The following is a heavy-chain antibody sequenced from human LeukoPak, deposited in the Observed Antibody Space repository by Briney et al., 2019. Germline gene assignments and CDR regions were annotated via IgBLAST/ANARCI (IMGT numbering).Heavy chain of an antibody. D-gene: IGHD5-18*01. V-gene: IGHV3-48*04. CDR2: ISSSSSTV. J-gene: IGHJ4*02. CDR1: GFTFNSYS. CDR3: ARDRSYGSFDS. Sequence: PGGSLRLSCAASGFTFNSYSMNWVRQAPGKGLEWISYISSSSSTVYYADSVRGRFTISRDNAKNSLYLQMSSLRAEDTALYYCARDRSYGSFDSWGQGTLVTVSS.